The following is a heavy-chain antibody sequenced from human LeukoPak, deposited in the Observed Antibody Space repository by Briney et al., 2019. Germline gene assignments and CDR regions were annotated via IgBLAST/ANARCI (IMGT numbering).Heavy chain of an antibody. D-gene: IGHD4-17*01. CDR2: IRSKANSFAT. CDR1: GFTFSGSA. CDR3: TRQPYGDYGGAAFDI. J-gene: IGHJ3*02. V-gene: IGHV3-73*01. Sequence: GGSLKLSCAASGFTFSGSAMHWVRQASGKGLESVGRIRSKANSFATAYAASVKGRFPISRDDSKNTAYLQMNSLKTEDTAVYYCTRQPYGDYGGAAFDIWGQGTMVTVSS.